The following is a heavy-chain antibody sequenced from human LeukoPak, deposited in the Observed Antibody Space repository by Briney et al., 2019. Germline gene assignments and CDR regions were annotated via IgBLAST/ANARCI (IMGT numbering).Heavy chain of an antibody. CDR3: ARNPVVPAAIGYYYYGMDV. V-gene: IGHV1-69*02. CDR2: IIPILGIA. D-gene: IGHD2-2*02. Sequence: ASVKVSCKASGGTFSSYTISWVRQAPGQGLEWMGRIIPILGIANYAQKFQGRVTITADKSTSTAYMELSSLRSEDTAVYYCARNPVVPAAIGYYYYGMDVWGRGTTVTVSS. CDR1: GGTFSSYT. J-gene: IGHJ6*02.